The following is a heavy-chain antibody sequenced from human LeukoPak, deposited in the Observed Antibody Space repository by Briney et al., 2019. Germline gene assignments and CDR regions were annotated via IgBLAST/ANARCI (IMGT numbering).Heavy chain of an antibody. CDR1: GGSISSGSYY. D-gene: IGHD6-13*01. Sequence: PSQTLSLTCTVSGGSISSGSYYWSWTRQPAGKGLEWIGRIYTSGSTNYNPSLKSRVTISVDTSKNQFSLKLSSVTAADTAVYYCARGDSSSWFFDYWGQGTLVTVSS. J-gene: IGHJ4*02. V-gene: IGHV4-61*02. CDR3: ARGDSSSWFFDY. CDR2: IYTSGST.